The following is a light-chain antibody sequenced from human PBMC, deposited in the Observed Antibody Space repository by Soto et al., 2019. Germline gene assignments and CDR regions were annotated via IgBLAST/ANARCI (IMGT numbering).Light chain of an antibody. CDR3: QTWGTGIQGV. CDR2: LNSDGSH. V-gene: IGLV4-69*01. Sequence: QSVLTQSPSASASLGASVKLTFTLSSGHSRYAIAWHQQQPEKGPRYLMKLNSDGSHNKGDGIPDRFSGSSSGAERYLTISSLQSEDEADYYCQTWGTGIQGVFGGGTKVTVL. J-gene: IGLJ2*01. CDR1: SGHSRYA.